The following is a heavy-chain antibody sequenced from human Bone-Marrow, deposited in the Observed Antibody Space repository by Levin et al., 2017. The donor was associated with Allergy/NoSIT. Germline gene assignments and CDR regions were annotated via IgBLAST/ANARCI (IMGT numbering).Heavy chain of an antibody. D-gene: IGHD6-13*01. CDR1: GFTFSNYW. CDR2: INSDVSRT. J-gene: IGHJ2*01. V-gene: IGHV3-74*01. Sequence: ASVKVSCTASGFTFSNYWMHWVRQAPGKGLVWVSRINSDVSRTNYADSVKGRFTISRDNAKNTLYLQMDSLRAEDTAVYYCARGSSWYDTWYFGLWGRGTLVTVSS. CDR3: ARGSSWYDTWYFGL.